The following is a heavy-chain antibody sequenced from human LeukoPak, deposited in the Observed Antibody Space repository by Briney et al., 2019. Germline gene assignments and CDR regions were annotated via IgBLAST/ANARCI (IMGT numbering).Heavy chain of an antibody. Sequence: GGSLRLSCVGSGFTFRSHAMGWVRQAPEKGLEFVSGIYENGGTTYYADSVKGRFSISRDNSKNTLYLQMDSLRGEDTAVYYCAKDFRIGYSAHFDYWGQGALVTVSS. CDR2: IYENGGTT. CDR3: AKDFRIGYSAHFDY. J-gene: IGHJ4*02. D-gene: IGHD2-21*01. V-gene: IGHV3-23*01. CDR1: GFTFRSHA.